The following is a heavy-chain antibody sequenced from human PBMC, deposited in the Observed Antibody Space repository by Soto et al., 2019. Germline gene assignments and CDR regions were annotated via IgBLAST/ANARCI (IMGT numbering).Heavy chain of an antibody. CDR3: AREVLVVVPAAIPTYYYYGMDV. Sequence: ASVKVSCKASGGTFSSYAISWVRQAPGQGLEWMGRIIPILGIANYAQKFQDRVTITADKSTSTAYMELSSLRSEDPAVYYCAREVLVVVPAAIPTYYYYGMDVWGQGTTVTVSS. CDR1: GGTFSSYA. CDR2: IIPILGIA. J-gene: IGHJ6*02. D-gene: IGHD2-2*02. V-gene: IGHV1-69*04.